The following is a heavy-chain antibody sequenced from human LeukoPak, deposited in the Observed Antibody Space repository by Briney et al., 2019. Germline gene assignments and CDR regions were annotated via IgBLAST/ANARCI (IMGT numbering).Heavy chain of an antibody. D-gene: IGHD1-26*01. CDR2: IYPGDSDT. CDR3: ARPSPYSGSYEDAFDI. Sequence: GESLKISCKGSGYSFTSYWIGWVRQMPGKGLKWMGIIYPGDSDTRYSPSFQGQVTISADKSISTAYLQWSSLKASDTAMYYCARPSPYSGSYEDAFDIWGQGTMVTVSS. J-gene: IGHJ3*02. CDR1: GYSFTSYW. V-gene: IGHV5-51*01.